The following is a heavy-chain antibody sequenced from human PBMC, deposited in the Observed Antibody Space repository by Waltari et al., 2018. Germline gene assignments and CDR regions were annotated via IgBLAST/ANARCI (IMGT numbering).Heavy chain of an antibody. CDR1: GYTLTELS. Sequence: QVQLVQSGAEVKKPGASVKVSCKVSGYTLTELSMHWVRQAPGKGLEWRGGFVPEDGETIYEQKFQGRVTMTEDTSTDTAYMELSSLRSEDTAVYYCAADTSGYYTGILAGFWGQGTLVTVSS. J-gene: IGHJ4*02. CDR2: FVPEDGET. D-gene: IGHD3-3*01. CDR3: AADTSGYYTGILAGF. V-gene: IGHV1-24*01.